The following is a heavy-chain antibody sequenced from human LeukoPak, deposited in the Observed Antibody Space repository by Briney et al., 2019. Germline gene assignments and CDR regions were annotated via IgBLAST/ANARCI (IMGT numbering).Heavy chain of an antibody. CDR3: AKDIHPYYDSGVWCYFDY. Sequence: PGGSLRLSCAASGFTFSSYGMHWVRQAPGKGLEWVAVIRYDGSNKYYADSVKGRFTISRDNSKNTLYLQMNSLRPEDTAVYYCAKDIHPYYDSGVWCYFDYWGQGTLVTVSS. V-gene: IGHV3-30*02. J-gene: IGHJ4*02. CDR1: GFTFSSYG. D-gene: IGHD3-22*01. CDR2: IRYDGSNK.